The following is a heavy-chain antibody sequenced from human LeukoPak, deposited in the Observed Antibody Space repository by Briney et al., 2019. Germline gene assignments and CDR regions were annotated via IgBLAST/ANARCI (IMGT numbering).Heavy chain of an antibody. J-gene: IGHJ3*02. V-gene: IGHV4-31*03. D-gene: IGHD6-6*01. Sequence: PSQTLSLTCTVSGGSISSGGYYWSWIRQHPGEGLEWIGYIYYSGSTYYNPSLKSRVTISVDTSKNQFSLKLSSVTAADTAVYYCARDSVLGKGRAFDIWGQGTMVTVSS. CDR3: ARDSVLGKGRAFDI. CDR1: GGSISSGGYY. CDR2: IYYSGST.